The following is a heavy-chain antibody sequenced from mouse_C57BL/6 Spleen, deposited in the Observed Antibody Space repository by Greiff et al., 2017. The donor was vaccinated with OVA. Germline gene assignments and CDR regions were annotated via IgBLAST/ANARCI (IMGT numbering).Heavy chain of an antibody. CDR1: GYSFTDYN. CDR3: ARSSGYDWGLGWFAY. CDR2: FNPNYGTT. V-gene: IGHV1-39*01. Sequence: VQLQQSGPELVKPGASVKMSCKASGYSFTDYNMNWVKQSHGKSLEWIGVFNPNYGTTSYNQKFKGKATLTVDQSSSTAYMQLNSLTSEDSAVYYCARSSGYDWGLGWFAYWGQGTLVTVSA. D-gene: IGHD2-2*01. J-gene: IGHJ3*01.